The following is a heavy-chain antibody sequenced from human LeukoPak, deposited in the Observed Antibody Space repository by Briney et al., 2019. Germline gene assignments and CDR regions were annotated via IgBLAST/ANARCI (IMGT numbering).Heavy chain of an antibody. J-gene: IGHJ4*02. CDR3: ASVAPMIVGIF. D-gene: IGHD3-22*01. V-gene: IGHV1-8*01. Sequence: GGPVKVPCKASGYTFTSYDINWVRQATGQGLEWMGWMNPNSGNTGYAQKFQGRVTMTRNTSISTAYMELSSLRSEDTAVYYCASVAPMIVGIFWGQGTLVTVSS. CDR2: MNPNSGNT. CDR1: GYTFTSYD.